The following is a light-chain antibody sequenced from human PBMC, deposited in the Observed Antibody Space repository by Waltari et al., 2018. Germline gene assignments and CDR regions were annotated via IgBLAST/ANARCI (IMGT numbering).Light chain of an antibody. Sequence: DVAMTQSPLSLPVTLGQPASISCRSSQGLVSSDGNTYVNWFQQRPGQAPRRLLYKVSNRDSGVPDRFSGSGSGTDFTLRISRVEAEDVGVYYCMQGTHWPWTFGQGTKVEIK. J-gene: IGKJ1*01. CDR1: QGLVSSDGNTY. CDR2: KVS. V-gene: IGKV2-30*01. CDR3: MQGTHWPWT.